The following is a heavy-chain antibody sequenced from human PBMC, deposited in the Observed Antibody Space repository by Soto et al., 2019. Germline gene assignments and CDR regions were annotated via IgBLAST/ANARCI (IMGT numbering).Heavy chain of an antibody. V-gene: IGHV1-69*01. CDR3: GNLQGWGIYYDDDF. CDR2: IVPVFGTA. CDR1: GGPSNNYG. Sequence: QVQLIQSGAEVKTSGSSVKVSCKALGGPSNNYGDSWVRQAPGQGLEWMGGIVPVFGTANYAPKFHGRLRTPADDSPRTVNVELRSLTSDERAFFYCGNLQGWGIYYDDDFWGRETLVTVSS. J-gene: IGHJ4*02. D-gene: IGHD3-22*01.